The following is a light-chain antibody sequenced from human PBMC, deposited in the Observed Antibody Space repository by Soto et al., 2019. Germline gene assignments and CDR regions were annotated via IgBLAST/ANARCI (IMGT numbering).Light chain of an antibody. V-gene: IGKV3-11*01. CDR3: QQRSNWPPYT. CDR1: QSVSRY. J-gene: IGKJ2*01. Sequence: EIVLTQSPATLSLSPGEIATLACRARQSVSRYLAWYQQKPGQAPRLLIYDASNRATGIPARFSGSRSGTDFTLTISSLEPEDFAVYYCQQRSNWPPYTFGQGTKLEIK. CDR2: DAS.